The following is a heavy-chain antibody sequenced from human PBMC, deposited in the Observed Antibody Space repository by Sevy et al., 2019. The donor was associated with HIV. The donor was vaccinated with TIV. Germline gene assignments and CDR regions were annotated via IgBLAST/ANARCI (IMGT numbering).Heavy chain of an antibody. CDR1: GGSGGSISDYY. V-gene: IGHV4-59*13. J-gene: IGHJ5*02. CDR3: ARGGTSLFAP. CDR2: INYSRST. D-gene: IGHD2-15*01. Sequence: SETLSLTCSVSGGSGGSISDYYWGWIRQPPGKGLEWIGYINYSRSTKFNPSLKSRVTISVDTSKNQFSLKLTSVTAADTAVYYCARGGTSLFAPWGQGTLVTVSS.